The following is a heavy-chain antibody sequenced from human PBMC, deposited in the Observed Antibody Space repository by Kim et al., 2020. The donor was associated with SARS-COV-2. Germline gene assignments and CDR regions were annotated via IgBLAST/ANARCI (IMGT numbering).Heavy chain of an antibody. CDR3: ARYSGSYAYYFDY. Sequence: ADSVKGRFTNSRDNAKNSLYLQMNSLRAEDTAVYYCARYSGSYAYYFDYWGQGTLVTVSS. J-gene: IGHJ4*02. D-gene: IGHD1-26*01. V-gene: IGHV3-11*04.